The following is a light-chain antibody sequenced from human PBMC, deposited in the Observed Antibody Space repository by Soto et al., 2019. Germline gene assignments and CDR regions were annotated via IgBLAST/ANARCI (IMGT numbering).Light chain of an antibody. CDR2: DAS. J-gene: IGKJ1*01. CDR1: QSVSSY. CDR3: QQRSNWPPT. V-gene: IGKV3-11*01. Sequence: PGERATLSCRARQSVSSYLAWYQQKSGQAPRLLIYDASNRATGIPARFSGSGSGTDFTLTISSLEPEDFAVYYCQQRSNWPPTFGQGTKVEIK.